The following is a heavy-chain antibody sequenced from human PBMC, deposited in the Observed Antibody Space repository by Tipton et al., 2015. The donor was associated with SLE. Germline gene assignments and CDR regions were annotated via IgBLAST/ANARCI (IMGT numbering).Heavy chain of an antibody. D-gene: IGHD3-3*01. V-gene: IGHV4-34*01. CDR2: INHSGST. Sequence: TLSLTCAVYGGSFSGYYWSWIRQPPGKGLEWIGEINHSGSTNYNPSLKSRVTISVDTSKNQFSLKLSSVTAADTAVYYCARLRGWIFGVVRAFDYWGQGTLVTVSS. CDR3: ARLRGWIFGVVRAFDY. CDR1: GGSFSGYY. J-gene: IGHJ4*02.